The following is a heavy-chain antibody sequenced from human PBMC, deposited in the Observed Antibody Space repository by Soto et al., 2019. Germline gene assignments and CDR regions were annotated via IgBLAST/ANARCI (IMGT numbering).Heavy chain of an antibody. Sequence: QVQLVESGGGVVQPGRSLRLSCAASGFTFSHYGMHWVRQAPGQGLEWVAVILNDGSNRYHADSVKDRFTISRDNSKNMLYLQVNSLRAEDTAVYDCAGYDEYSGNGMDVWGQGTTVTGS. CDR1: GFTFSHYG. CDR3: AGYDEYSGNGMDV. V-gene: IGHV3-33*01. J-gene: IGHJ6*02. CDR2: ILNDGSNR. D-gene: IGHD3-10*01.